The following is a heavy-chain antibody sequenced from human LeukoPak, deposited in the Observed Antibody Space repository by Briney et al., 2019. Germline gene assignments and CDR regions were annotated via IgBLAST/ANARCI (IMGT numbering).Heavy chain of an antibody. V-gene: IGHV1-2*02. CDR3: ARRHPTGTDAFDI. Sequence: ASLKVSCKASGYAFTGYYMHWVRQTPGQGLEWMGWINPNSGGTNYAQKFQGRVTMTRDTSISTVYLELSWLRSDDTALYYCARRHPTGTDAFDIWGQGTMVTVSS. CDR2: INPNSGGT. D-gene: IGHD1-1*01. J-gene: IGHJ3*02. CDR1: GYAFTGYY.